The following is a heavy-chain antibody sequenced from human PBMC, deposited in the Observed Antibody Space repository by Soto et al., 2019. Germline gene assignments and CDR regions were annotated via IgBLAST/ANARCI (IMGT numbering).Heavy chain of an antibody. V-gene: IGHV3-74*01. CDR1: GFTFSSYW. J-gene: IGHJ4*02. Sequence: EVQLVESGGGLVQPGGSLRLSCAASGFTFSSYWMHWVRQAPGKGLVWVSRINEDGSTINYADSVKGRFTISRDNAKNSLYRKMNSRGAEDRAVYYCERDRGGGGGYWGQGTLVTVSS. CDR3: ERDRGGGGGY. CDR2: INEDGSTI. D-gene: IGHD3-16*01.